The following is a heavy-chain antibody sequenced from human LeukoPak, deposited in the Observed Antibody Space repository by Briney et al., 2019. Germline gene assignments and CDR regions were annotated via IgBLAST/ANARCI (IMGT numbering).Heavy chain of an antibody. CDR3: ARAVAEVVNWFDP. CDR1: GYTFSGYY. D-gene: IGHD6-13*01. CDR2: INPNSGDR. Sequence: ASVNVPCKASGYTFSGYYMHCVRQAPGQGLEWMGWINPNSGDRNNAQKFQGRVTMTSDTSISTAYMELSRLRSDDTAVYYCARAVAEVVNWFDPGYQGTLVTVSS. J-gene: IGHJ5*02. V-gene: IGHV1-2*02.